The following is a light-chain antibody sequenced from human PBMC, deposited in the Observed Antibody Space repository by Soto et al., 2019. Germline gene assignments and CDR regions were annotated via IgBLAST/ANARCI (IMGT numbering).Light chain of an antibody. CDR2: GAS. Sequence: EIVLTQSPGTLSLSPGERATLSCRASESVDSNYLAWYQQKYGQAPRLRISGASSRATGIPDRFSGSGSGTDFALTISGLEPEYFAVYYFQQSAYSPGPFGQGTKGEI. V-gene: IGKV3-20*01. CDR3: QQSAYSPGP. J-gene: IGKJ1*01. CDR1: ESVDSNY.